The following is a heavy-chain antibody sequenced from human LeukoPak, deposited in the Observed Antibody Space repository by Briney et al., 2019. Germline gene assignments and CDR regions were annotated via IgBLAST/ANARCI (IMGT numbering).Heavy chain of an antibody. Sequence: GGSLRLSCAASGFTFSSYAMSWVRQAPGKGLEWVSAISGSGGSTHYADSVKGRFTISRDNSKNTLYLQMNSLRAEDTAVYYCAKAFGSSGWYPPGNWGQGTLVTVSS. J-gene: IGHJ4*02. CDR2: ISGSGGST. CDR1: GFTFSSYA. D-gene: IGHD6-19*01. V-gene: IGHV3-23*01. CDR3: AKAFGSSGWYPPGN.